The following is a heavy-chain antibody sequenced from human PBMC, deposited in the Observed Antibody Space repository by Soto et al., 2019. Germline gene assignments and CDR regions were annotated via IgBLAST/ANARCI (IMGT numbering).Heavy chain of an antibody. Sequence: QLQLQESGPGLVKPSETLSLTCTVSGGPITNSNYYWGWIRQPPGKGLEWIGRIFYDGSTYYNPSLQSRVAISVDTSRNLFSLKLTSVTAAEAAVYYCVRLVPATGAGDSWGQGIRVTVSS. CDR1: GGPITNSNYY. J-gene: IGHJ5*01. CDR3: VRLVPATGAGDS. CDR2: IFYDGST. D-gene: IGHD1-1*01. V-gene: IGHV4-39*02.